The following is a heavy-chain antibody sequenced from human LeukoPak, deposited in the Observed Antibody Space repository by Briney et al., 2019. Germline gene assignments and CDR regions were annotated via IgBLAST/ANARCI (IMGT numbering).Heavy chain of an antibody. CDR2: VNWNGDRT. CDR3: ARVHYHIVVVPAARYYYYYYMDV. V-gene: IGHV3-20*04. J-gene: IGHJ6*03. Sequence: GGSLRLSCAASGFSFDDYAMSWVRQAPGKGLEWVSGVNWNGDRTGYADSVKGRFTISRDNAKNSLYLQMNSLRAEDTAVYYCARVHYHIVVVPAARYYYYYYMDVWGKGTTVTISS. D-gene: IGHD2-2*01. CDR1: GFSFDDYA.